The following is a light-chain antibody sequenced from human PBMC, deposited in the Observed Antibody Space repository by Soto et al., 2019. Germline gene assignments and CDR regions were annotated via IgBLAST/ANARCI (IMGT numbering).Light chain of an antibody. J-gene: IGKJ1*01. CDR2: KAS. CDR3: QQYNDNWT. Sequence: DIPMTQSPSTLSASVGDRVTITCRASQSISSWLAGYQQKPGTAAMLLIYKASTLQSGVPSRFSGSGSGTDFTLTITSLQPDDSATYYCQQYNDNWTFGQGTKVEIK. V-gene: IGKV1-5*03. CDR1: QSISSW.